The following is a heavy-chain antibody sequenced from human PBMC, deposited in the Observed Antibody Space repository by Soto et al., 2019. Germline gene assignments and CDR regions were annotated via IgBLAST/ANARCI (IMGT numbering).Heavy chain of an antibody. D-gene: IGHD3-3*01. CDR3: ARGVTIFGVVTNNWFDP. CDR1: GGSISSGGYS. J-gene: IGHJ5*02. V-gene: IGHV4-30-2*01. Sequence: LSLTCAVSGGSISSGGYSWSWIRQPPGKGLEWIGYIYHSGSTYYNPSLKSRVTISVDRSKNQFSLKLSSVTAADTAVYYCARGVTIFGVVTNNWFDPWGQGTLVTVSS. CDR2: IYHSGST.